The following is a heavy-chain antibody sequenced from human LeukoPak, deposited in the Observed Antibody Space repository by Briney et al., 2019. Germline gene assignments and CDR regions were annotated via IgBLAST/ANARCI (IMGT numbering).Heavy chain of an antibody. J-gene: IGHJ4*02. CDR2: ISGSGDNT. CDR3: AKRSGCTTGWFFDF. Sequence: PGGSLRLSCAASGFSFSSYAMSWVRQAPGKGLEWVSSISGSGDNTYYAESVKGRFTISRDNSKNTLFLHMNSLRAEDTAVFYCAKRSGCTTGWFFDFWGQGTLVTVSS. D-gene: IGHD6-19*01. V-gene: IGHV3-23*01. CDR1: GFSFSSYA.